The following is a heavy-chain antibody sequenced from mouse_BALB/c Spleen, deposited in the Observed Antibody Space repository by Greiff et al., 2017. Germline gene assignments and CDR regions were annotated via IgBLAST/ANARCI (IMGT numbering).Heavy chain of an antibody. D-gene: IGHD1-1*01. Sequence: VQLQQSGAELVKPGASVQLSCTASGFNIKDAYMHWVKQRPEQGLEWIGRIDPANGNTKYDPKFQGKATITADTSSNTAYLQLSSLTSEDTAVYYCAEFITTVVEGFAYWGQGTLVTVSA. CDR3: AEFITTVVEGFAY. CDR1: GFNIKDAY. CDR2: IDPANGNT. J-gene: IGHJ3*01. V-gene: IGHV14-3*02.